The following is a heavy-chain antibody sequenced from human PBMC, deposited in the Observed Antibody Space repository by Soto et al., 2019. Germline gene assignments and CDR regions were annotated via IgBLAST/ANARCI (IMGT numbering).Heavy chain of an antibody. J-gene: IGHJ6*02. CDR3: ARLSGYAKDYYYGIDV. Sequence: PGESLKISCRTSGYRFTSYWIAWVRQMPGKGLEWMGIIFPSDSDTRYSPSFQGQVTISADRSTSTVFLQWTSLQASDTAMYYCARLSGYAKDYYYGIDVWGQGTTVTVSS. D-gene: IGHD5-12*01. V-gene: IGHV5-51*01. CDR1: GYRFTSYW. CDR2: IFPSDSDT.